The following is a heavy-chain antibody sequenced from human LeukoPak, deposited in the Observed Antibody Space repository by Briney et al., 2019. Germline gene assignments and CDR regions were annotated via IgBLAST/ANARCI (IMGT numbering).Heavy chain of an antibody. CDR1: GFTFNNYG. V-gene: IGHV3-30*18. CDR2: ISFDGSNK. D-gene: IGHD3-22*01. Sequence: GRSLRLSCAASGFTFNNYGIHWVRQAPGKGLEWVALISFDGSNKYYADSVKGRFTISRDNSKNTLYLQMNSLRAEDTAVYYCAKGSYYDSDGFYQHFDYWGQGTLVTVSS. J-gene: IGHJ4*02. CDR3: AKGSYYDSDGFYQHFDY.